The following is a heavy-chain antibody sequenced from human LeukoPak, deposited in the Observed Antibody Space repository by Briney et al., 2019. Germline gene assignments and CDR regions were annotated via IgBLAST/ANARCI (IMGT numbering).Heavy chain of an antibody. CDR3: ARYFGVVIRRPNRFDP. CDR1: GGSFSGYY. D-gene: IGHD3-3*01. J-gene: IGHJ5*02. CDR2: INHSGST. V-gene: IGHV4-34*01. Sequence: TSETLSLTCAVYGGSFSGYYWSWIRQPPGKGLEWIGEINHSGSTNYNPSLKSRVTISVDTSKNHFSLKLSSVTAADTAVYYCARYFGVVIRRPNRFDPWGQGTLVTVSS.